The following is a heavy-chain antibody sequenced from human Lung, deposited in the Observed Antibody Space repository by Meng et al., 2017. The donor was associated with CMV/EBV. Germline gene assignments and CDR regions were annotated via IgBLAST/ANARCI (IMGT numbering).Heavy chain of an antibody. D-gene: IGHD4-11*01. CDR2: IIPIFGTA. CDR3: ARGMDDYSNYNWFDP. V-gene: IGHV1-69*05. J-gene: IGHJ5*02. CDR1: GDTFSSYA. Sequence: GDTFSSYAISWVRQAPGQGLEWMGGIIPIFGTANYAQKFQGRVTITTDESTSTAYMELSSLRSEDTAVYYCARGMDDYSNYNWFDPWGQGTLVTVSS.